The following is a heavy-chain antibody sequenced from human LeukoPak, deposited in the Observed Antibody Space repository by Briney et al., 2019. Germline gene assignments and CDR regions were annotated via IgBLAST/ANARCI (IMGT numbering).Heavy chain of an antibody. D-gene: IGHD2-2*01. CDR1: GYTFTTYD. Sequence: GASVKVSCKASGYTFTTYDINWVRQATGQGLEWMGWMNPNSGNTGYTQKFQGRVTMTRNTSISTAYMELSSLRSEDTAVYYCARDGTYCSSTSCYPSLSWFDPWGQGTLVTASS. CDR3: ARDGTYCSSTSCYPSLSWFDP. V-gene: IGHV1-8*01. CDR2: MNPNSGNT. J-gene: IGHJ5*02.